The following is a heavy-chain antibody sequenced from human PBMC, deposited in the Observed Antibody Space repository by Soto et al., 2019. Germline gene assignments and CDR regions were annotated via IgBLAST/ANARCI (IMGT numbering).Heavy chain of an antibody. CDR3: ARRQIPPPTRGAANARGGMDV. J-gene: IGHJ6*02. CDR2: IWNDGSNS. Sequence: QVQLVESGGGVVQPGRSLRLSCAASGFTFNNYGMHWVRQAPGKGLEWLAVIWNDGSNSSYANSVKGRFTISRDNSKNTLYLQMGSVRAEDTAVYYCARRQIPPPTRGAANARGGMDVWGQGTTVTVSS. CDR1: GFTFNNYG. V-gene: IGHV3-33*01. D-gene: IGHD6-13*01.